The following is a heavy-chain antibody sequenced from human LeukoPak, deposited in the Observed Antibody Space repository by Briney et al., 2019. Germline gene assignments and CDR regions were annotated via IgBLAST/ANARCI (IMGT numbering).Heavy chain of an antibody. CDR3: ARDQGIAVAGSGAFDI. CDR1: GFTFDDYG. CDR2: INWNGGST. J-gene: IGHJ3*02. V-gene: IGHV3-20*04. Sequence: GGSLRLSCAASGFTFDDYGMSWVRQAPGKGLEWVSGINWNGGSTGYADSVKGRFTISRDNAKNSLYLQMNSLRAEDTALYYCARDQGIAVAGSGAFDIWGQGTMVTVSS. D-gene: IGHD6-19*01.